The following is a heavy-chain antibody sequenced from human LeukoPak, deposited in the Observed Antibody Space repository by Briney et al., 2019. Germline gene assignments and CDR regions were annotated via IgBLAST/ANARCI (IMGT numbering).Heavy chain of an antibody. J-gene: IGHJ4*02. D-gene: IGHD3-22*01. Sequence: GGSLRLSWAASGFTVSSNYMSWVRQAPGKGLEWVSVIYSGGSTYYADSVKGRFTISRDNSKNTLYLQMNSLRAEDTAVYYCAREVVTHFDYWGQGTLVTVSS. CDR2: IYSGGST. CDR1: GFTVSSNY. V-gene: IGHV3-53*01. CDR3: AREVVTHFDY.